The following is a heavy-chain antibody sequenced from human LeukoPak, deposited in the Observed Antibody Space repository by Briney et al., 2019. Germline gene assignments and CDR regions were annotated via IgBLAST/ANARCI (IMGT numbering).Heavy chain of an antibody. V-gene: IGHV3-30-3*01. J-gene: IGHJ4*02. D-gene: IGHD2-15*01. CDR2: ISYDGSNK. Sequence: GGSLRPSCAASGLTFSSYAMHWFRKAPGKGLGWWAVISYDGSNKYYADSVKGRFTISRDNSKNTLYLQMNSLRAEDTAVYYCARDQFRYCSGGSCYSYDYWGQGTLVTVSS. CDR3: ARDQFRYCSGGSCYSYDY. CDR1: GLTFSSYA.